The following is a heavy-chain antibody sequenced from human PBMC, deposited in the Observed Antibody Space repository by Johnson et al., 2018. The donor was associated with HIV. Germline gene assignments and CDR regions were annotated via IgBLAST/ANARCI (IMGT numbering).Heavy chain of an antibody. CDR1: GFTFSNFA. Sequence: QVQLVESGGGVVQPGRSLRLSCVASGFTFSNFAMHWVRQAPGKGLEWVVVISYDGSNKYYADSVKGRFTISRDNSKNTLYLQMNSLRAEDTAVYYCAKDPGRRDPHAFDIWGQGTMVTVSS. CDR3: AKDPGRRDPHAFDI. D-gene: IGHD2-15*01. CDR2: ISYDGSNK. J-gene: IGHJ3*02. V-gene: IGHV3-30-3*02.